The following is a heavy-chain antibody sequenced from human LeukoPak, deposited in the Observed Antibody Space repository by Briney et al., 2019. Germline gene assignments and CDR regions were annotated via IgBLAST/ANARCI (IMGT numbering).Heavy chain of an antibody. V-gene: IGHV3-33*01. Sequence: GGSLRLSCAASGFTFSSFGVHWVRQPPGKGLEWVAVIWYDGSNKYYADSVKGRFTISRDNSKNTLFLQMNSLRAEDTAVYYCARGLTIAAAEGFDYWGQGTLVTVSS. CDR3: ARGLTIAAAEGFDY. CDR2: IWYDGSNK. D-gene: IGHD6-13*01. CDR1: GFTFSSFG. J-gene: IGHJ4*02.